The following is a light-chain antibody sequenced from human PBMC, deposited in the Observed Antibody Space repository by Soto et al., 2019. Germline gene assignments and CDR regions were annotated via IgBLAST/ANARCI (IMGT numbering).Light chain of an antibody. J-gene: IGKJ4*01. CDR1: QSITTN. Sequence: EKVLTQSPVTLSVSLGERATLSCRASQSITTNLAWYQQKPCQAPRLLIFGASNRATGIPSRFSGSGSGTEFSLTISSLQSEDSAIYYCQQYNDWPPLTFGGGTKVEI. V-gene: IGKV3-15*01. CDR2: GAS. CDR3: QQYNDWPPLT.